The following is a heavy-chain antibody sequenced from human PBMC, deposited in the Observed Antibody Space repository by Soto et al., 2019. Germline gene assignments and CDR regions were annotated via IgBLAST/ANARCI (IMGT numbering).Heavy chain of an antibody. V-gene: IGHV3-30*18. CDR2: ISYDGSNQ. CDR1: GFTFNIYG. CDR3: AKDQASGQGSFDS. Sequence: GGSLRLSCAASGFTFNIYGMHWVRQAPDKGLGWVALISYDGSNQYYADSVKGRFTISRDNSKNTLFLQMNSLRADDTAVYYCAKDQASGQGSFDSWGQGTLVTVSS. J-gene: IGHJ4*02.